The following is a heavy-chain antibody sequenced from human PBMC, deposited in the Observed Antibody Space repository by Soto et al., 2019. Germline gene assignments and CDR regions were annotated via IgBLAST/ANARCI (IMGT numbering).Heavy chain of an antibody. CDR3: ARETARLLLLNWFDP. CDR1: GFTFSSYA. V-gene: IGHV3-30-3*01. J-gene: IGHJ5*02. CDR2: ISYDGSNK. D-gene: IGHD3-22*01. Sequence: QVQLVESGGGVVQPGRSLRLSCAASGFTFSSYAMHWVRQAPGKGLEWVAVISYDGSNKYYADSVKGRFTISRDNSKNKLYLQMNSLRAEDTAVYYCARETARLLLLNWFDPWGQGTLVTVSS.